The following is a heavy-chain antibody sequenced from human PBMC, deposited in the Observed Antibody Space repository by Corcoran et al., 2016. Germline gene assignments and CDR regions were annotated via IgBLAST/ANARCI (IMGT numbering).Heavy chain of an antibody. Sequence: EVQLLESGGGLVQPGGSLRLSCVASGFTFSKYAMSWVRQAPGNGPEWVSGISASGGRTYYRDSVKGRFTFSRDNSKNTLYLQMNSLRAEDTAIYYCAKDPNGDYVGAFDIWGPGTVVTVSS. J-gene: IGHJ3*02. V-gene: IGHV3-23*01. CDR3: AKDPNGDYVGAFDI. D-gene: IGHD4-17*01. CDR1: GFTFSKYA. CDR2: ISASGGRT.